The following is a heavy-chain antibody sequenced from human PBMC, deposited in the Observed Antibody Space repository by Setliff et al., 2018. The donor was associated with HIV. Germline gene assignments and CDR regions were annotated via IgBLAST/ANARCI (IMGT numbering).Heavy chain of an antibody. Sequence: PSETLSLTCTVSGGSISSSSYYWGWIRQPPGKGLEWIGSIYHSGSTYYNPSLKSRVTISVDTSKNQFSLKLSSVTAADTAVYYCARHRDPPGTSWIFYYYYMDLWGGGTTVTVSS. CDR3: ARHRDPPGTSWIFYYYYMDL. V-gene: IGHV4-39*01. D-gene: IGHD2-2*01. CDR2: IYHSGST. J-gene: IGHJ6*03. CDR1: GGSISSSSYY.